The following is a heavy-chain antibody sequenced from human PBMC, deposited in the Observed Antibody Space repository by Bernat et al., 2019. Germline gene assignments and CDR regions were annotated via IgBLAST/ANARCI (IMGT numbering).Heavy chain of an antibody. J-gene: IGHJ5*02. CDR3: AGEPNWFDP. CDR2: IKSKCACGTT. Sequence: EAQLMESGGGLVKPGGSLRLSCAASGFTFSNAWMSWVRQAPGKGLEWVGRIKSKCACGTTDYAAPVQRRFTISRDDSKNPLYLQMNSLKTEDTAVYFCAGEPNWFDPWGQGTLVTVSS. D-gene: IGHD1-14*01. V-gene: IGHV3-15*01. CDR1: GFTFSNAW.